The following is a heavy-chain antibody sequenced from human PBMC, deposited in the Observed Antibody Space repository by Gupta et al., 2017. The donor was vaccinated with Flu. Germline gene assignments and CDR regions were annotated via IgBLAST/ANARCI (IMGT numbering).Heavy chain of an antibody. CDR3: AKVSPLDYGDYGEDS. CDR1: GGAFRNSA. D-gene: IGHD4-17*01. Sequence: VHLAQSEAEVTKTGSSVKVSCKSSGGAFRNSAISWVRQATGQGLEWMGTIIPMFFRLQYAGKLQGRVTLTAYKSTTTAYMELSSLKPEDTALYYCAKVSPLDYGDYGEDSWGQGTQVTVSP. V-gene: IGHV1-69*06. CDR2: IIPMFFRL. J-gene: IGHJ4*02.